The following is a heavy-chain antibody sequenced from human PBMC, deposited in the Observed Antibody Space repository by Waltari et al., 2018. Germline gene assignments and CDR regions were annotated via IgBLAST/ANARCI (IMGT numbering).Heavy chain of an antibody. D-gene: IGHD6-19*01. Sequence: QVQLVESGGGLVKPGGSLRLSCAASGFTFSDYYMSWIRQAPGKGRGWVSYISSSGINIYYADSVKGRLTISRDNAKNSLYLQMNSLRAEDTAVYYCARVAVAGVVWFDPWGQGTLVTVSS. CDR2: ISSSGINI. CDR3: ARVAVAGVVWFDP. J-gene: IGHJ5*02. CDR1: GFTFSDYY. V-gene: IGHV3-11*01.